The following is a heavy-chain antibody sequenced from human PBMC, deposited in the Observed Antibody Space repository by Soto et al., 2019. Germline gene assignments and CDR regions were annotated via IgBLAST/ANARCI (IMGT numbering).Heavy chain of an antibody. V-gene: IGHV1-3*01. CDR1: GYTFTSYA. D-gene: IGHD3-10*01. CDR2: INAGNGNT. Sequence: GASVKVSCKASGYTFTSYAIHWVRQAPGQRLEWMGWINAGNGNTKYSQKFQGRLTITSDTSASTAYMELSSLRSEDTAVYYCARVDLTFGDLSPPELWGQRTLVPVSS. J-gene: IGHJ4*02. CDR3: ARVDLTFGDLSPPEL.